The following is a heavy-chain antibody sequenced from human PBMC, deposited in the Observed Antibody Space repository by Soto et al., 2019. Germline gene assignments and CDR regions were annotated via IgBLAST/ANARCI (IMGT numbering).Heavy chain of an antibody. J-gene: IGHJ6*02. V-gene: IGHV4-4*07. CDR3: ARGLVVPAADYYYYYGMDG. CDR2: IYTSGST. Sequence: QVQLQESGPGLVKPSETLSLTCTVSGGSISSYYWSWIRQPAGKGLEWIGRIYTSGSTNYNPSLKSRVTMSVDTSKNQFSLKLSSVTAADTAVYYCARGLVVPAADYYYYYGMDGWGQGTTVTVSS. CDR1: GGSISSYY. D-gene: IGHD2-2*01.